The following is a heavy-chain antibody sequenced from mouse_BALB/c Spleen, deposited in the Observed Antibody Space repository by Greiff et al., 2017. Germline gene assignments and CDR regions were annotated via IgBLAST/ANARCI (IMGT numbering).Heavy chain of an antibody. CDR2: ISSGGSYT. CDR1: GFTFSSYA. Sequence: EVKVVESGGGLVKPGGSLKLSCAASGFTFSSYAMSWVRQSPEKRLEWVAEISSGGSYTYYPDTVTGRFTISRDNAKNTLYLEMSSLRSEDTAMYYCARGGQRLRYYAMDYWGQGTSVTVSS. CDR3: ARGGQRLRYYAMDY. D-gene: IGHD1-2*01. V-gene: IGHV5-9-4*01. J-gene: IGHJ4*01.